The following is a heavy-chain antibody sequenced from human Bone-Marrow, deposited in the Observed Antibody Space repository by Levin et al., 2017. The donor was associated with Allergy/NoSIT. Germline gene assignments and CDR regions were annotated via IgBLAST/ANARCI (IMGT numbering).Heavy chain of an antibody. V-gene: IGHV3-23*01. CDR1: GLTFRRYA. Sequence: LSLTCAASGLTFRRYAVNWVRRAPGKGLEWVSVASGSGESTYYADSVKGRFTISRDNAKNTVFLQMNRLRVEDTAIYYCAKDSLHEEVSANFWYFDLWGRGTQVTVSS. J-gene: IGHJ2*01. CDR3: AKDSLHEEVSANFWYFDL. CDR2: ASGSGEST. D-gene: IGHD2-15*01.